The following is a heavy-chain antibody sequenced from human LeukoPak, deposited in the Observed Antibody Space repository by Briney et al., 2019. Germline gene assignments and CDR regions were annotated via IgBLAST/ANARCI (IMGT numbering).Heavy chain of an antibody. CDR3: ARDRAGITMIVVVDDAFDI. V-gene: IGHV1-69*05. J-gene: IGHJ3*02. Sequence: SVKVSCKASGGTFSSYAISWVRQAPGQGLEWMGRIIPIFGTANYAQKFQGRVTITTDESTSTAYMGLSSLRSEDTAVYYCARDRAGITMIVVVDDAFDIWGQGTMVTVSS. CDR2: IIPIFGTA. D-gene: IGHD3-22*01. CDR1: GGTFSSYA.